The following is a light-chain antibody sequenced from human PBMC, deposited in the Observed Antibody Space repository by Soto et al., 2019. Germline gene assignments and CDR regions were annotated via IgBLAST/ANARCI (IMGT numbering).Light chain of an antibody. J-gene: IGKJ1*01. Sequence: IVLTQSPATLSLSPGERATLSCRASQSLINFVAWYQHKPGQPPRLLIYDASKRATGIPTRFSGSGSGTEFTLTINSLQSDDFATYYCQQYDKSPPWTFGQGTKVDIK. CDR3: QQYDKSPPWT. V-gene: IGKV3D-15*01. CDR2: DAS. CDR1: QSLINF.